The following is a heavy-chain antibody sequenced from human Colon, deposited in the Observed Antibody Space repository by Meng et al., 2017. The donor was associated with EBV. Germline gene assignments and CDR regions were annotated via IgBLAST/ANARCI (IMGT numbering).Heavy chain of an antibody. CDR3: ASFDHIPRRNYFDY. CDR2: IHHSGSA. CDR1: GGSMSSGNYY. J-gene: IGHJ4*02. V-gene: IGHV4-30-4*01. Sequence: QVSLQESGPVLVAPYQHCSLTFTVSGGSMSSGNYYWSWIRQSPGKGLEWIGYIHHSGSAYYNPSLKSRVSISVDTSKNQFSLNLNSMTAADTAVYYCASFDHIPRRNYFDYWGQGTLVTVSS. D-gene: IGHD2-21*01.